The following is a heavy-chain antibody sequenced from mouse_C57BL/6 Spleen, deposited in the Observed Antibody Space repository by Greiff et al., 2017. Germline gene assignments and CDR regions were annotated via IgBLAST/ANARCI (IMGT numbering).Heavy chain of an antibody. V-gene: IGHV7-1*01. CDR3: ARDHYDGYYGYAMDY. CDR2: SRNKANDYTT. Sequence: EVKVVESGGGLVQSGRSLRLSCATSGFTFSDFYMEWVRQAPGKGREWIAASRNKANDYTTEYSASVKGRFIVSRDTSQSILYLQMNALRAEDTAIYYCARDHYDGYYGYAMDYWGQGTSVTVSS. D-gene: IGHD2-3*01. J-gene: IGHJ4*01. CDR1: GFTFSDFY.